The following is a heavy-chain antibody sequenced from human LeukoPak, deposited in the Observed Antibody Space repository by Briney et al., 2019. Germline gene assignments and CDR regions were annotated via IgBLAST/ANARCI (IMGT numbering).Heavy chain of an antibody. Sequence: ASVKVSCKVSGYTLTELSMHWVRQAPGKGLEWMGGFDPEDGETIYAQKFQGRVTMTEYTSTDTAYMELSSLRSEDTAVYYCATNYDILTGYWNNWFDPWGQGTLVTVSS. V-gene: IGHV1-24*01. J-gene: IGHJ5*02. CDR3: ATNYDILTGYWNNWFDP. D-gene: IGHD3-9*01. CDR1: GYTLTELS. CDR2: FDPEDGET.